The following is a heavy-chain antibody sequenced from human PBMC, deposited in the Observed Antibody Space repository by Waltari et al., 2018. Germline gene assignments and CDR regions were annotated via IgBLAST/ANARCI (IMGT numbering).Heavy chain of an antibody. CDR2: INYRGDA. CDR3: AGGTIGSGSYYDGGMDV. Sequence: QVQLQQWGAGLLKPSETLSLTCHVYGGSFNTYYWAWIRQPPGKGLEWIGEINYRGDANYNPSLKSRVTISVDTSKNRFSLKLNSVTAADTAVYYCAGGTIGSGSYYDGGMDVWGQGTTVTVSS. CDR1: GGSFNTYY. J-gene: IGHJ6*02. V-gene: IGHV4-34*01. D-gene: IGHD1-26*01.